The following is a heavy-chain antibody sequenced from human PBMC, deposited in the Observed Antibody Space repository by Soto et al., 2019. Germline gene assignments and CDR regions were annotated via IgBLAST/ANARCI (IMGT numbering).Heavy chain of an antibody. D-gene: IGHD3-10*01. Sequence: QVQLVESGGGVVQPGRSLRLSCAASGFTFSSYGMHWVRQAPGKGLEWVAVIWYDGSNKYYADSVKGRFTISRDNSKNTLYLQMNGLRAEDTAVYYCARDNGRDYKLDAFDIWGQGTMVTVSS. CDR2: IWYDGSNK. J-gene: IGHJ3*02. V-gene: IGHV3-33*01. CDR3: ARDNGRDYKLDAFDI. CDR1: GFTFSSYG.